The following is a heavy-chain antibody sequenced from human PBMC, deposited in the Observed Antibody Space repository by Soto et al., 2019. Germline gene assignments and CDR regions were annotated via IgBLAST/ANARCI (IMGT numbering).Heavy chain of an antibody. J-gene: IGHJ6*02. CDR3: ARGLKNYYGVDV. CDR2: IKGDGSSL. CDR1: GFTFTTYW. V-gene: IGHV3-74*01. Sequence: PGGSLRLSCAASGFTFTTYWMHWVRQVPGKWLVWVSRIKGDGSSLSYADSVKGRFTISRDNVENTVYLQMGSLRADDTAVYYCARGLKNYYGVDVWGQGTTVTVSS.